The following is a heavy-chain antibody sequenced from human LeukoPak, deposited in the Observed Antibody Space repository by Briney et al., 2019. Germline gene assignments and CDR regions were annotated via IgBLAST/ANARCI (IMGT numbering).Heavy chain of an antibody. CDR3: ARAVGSGSFQTYYYYMDV. V-gene: IGHV4-38-2*02. CDR1: GYSISSGYY. CDR2: IYHSGST. Sequence: SETLSLTCTVSGYSISSGYYWGWIRQPPGRGLEWIGSIYHSGSTYYNPSLKSRVTISVDTSKNQFSLKLSSVTAADTAVYYCARAVGSGSFQTYYYYMDVWGKGTTVTISS. J-gene: IGHJ6*03. D-gene: IGHD3-10*01.